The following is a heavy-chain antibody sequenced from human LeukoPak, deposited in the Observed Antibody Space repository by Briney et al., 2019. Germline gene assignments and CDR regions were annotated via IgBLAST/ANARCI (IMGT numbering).Heavy chain of an antibody. J-gene: IGHJ4*02. V-gene: IGHV4-34*01. CDR1: GGSFSGYY. CDR2: INHSGST. CDR3: ARTPWGYSDY. Sequence: SETLSLTCAVYGGSFSGYYWSWIRQPPGKGLEWIGEINHSGSTNYNPSLKSRVTISVDTSKNQFSLNLSSVTAADTAVYYCARTPWGYSDYWGQGTLVTVSS. D-gene: IGHD3-22*01.